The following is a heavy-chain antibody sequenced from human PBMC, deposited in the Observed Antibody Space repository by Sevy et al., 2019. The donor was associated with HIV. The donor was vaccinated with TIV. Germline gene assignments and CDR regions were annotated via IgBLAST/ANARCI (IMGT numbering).Heavy chain of an antibody. CDR1: GFTFSDYY. V-gene: IGHV3-11*01. D-gene: IGHD3-22*01. Sequence: GGSLRLSCAASGFTFSDYYMSWIRQAPGKGLEWVSYISSSGSTIYYADSVKGRFTISRDNAKNSLYLQMNSLRAEDTAVYYCARSLLMSYYYDPGAFDIWGQGTMVTVSS. J-gene: IGHJ3*02. CDR3: ARSLLMSYYYDPGAFDI. CDR2: ISSSGSTI.